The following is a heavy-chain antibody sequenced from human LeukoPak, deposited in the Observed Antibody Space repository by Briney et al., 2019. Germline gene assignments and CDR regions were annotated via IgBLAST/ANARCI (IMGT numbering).Heavy chain of an antibody. Sequence: PGGFLRLSCGASGFTFDSNSMSWVRQAPGKGLEWVSAISGSGGSTFYADSVKGRFTISRDNSKSTLYLQLNSLRAEDTAIYYCAKDGTSGTWDYWGQGTLVTVSS. J-gene: IGHJ4*02. CDR1: GFTFDSNS. V-gene: IGHV3-23*01. CDR2: ISGSGGST. D-gene: IGHD1-1*01. CDR3: AKDGTSGTWDY.